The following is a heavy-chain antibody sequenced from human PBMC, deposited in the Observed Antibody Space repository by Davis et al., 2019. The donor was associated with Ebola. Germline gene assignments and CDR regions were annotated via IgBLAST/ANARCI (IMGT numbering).Heavy chain of an antibody. V-gene: IGHV4-39*07. CDR2: MYYRGST. D-gene: IGHD4-11*01. CDR3: ATQYSNGWFDP. J-gene: IGHJ5*02. Sequence: MPSETLSLTCTVSGVSISSSSDYWGWIRQHPGKGLEWIGHMYYRGSTYYNPSLKSRVTMSVDTSKNQFSLKLSSVTAADTAVYYCATQYSNGWFDPWGQGTLVTVSS. CDR1: GVSISSSSDY.